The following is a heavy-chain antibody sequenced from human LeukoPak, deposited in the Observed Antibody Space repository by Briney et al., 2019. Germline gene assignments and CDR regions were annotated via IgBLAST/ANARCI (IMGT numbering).Heavy chain of an antibody. CDR1: GFTFSSYW. D-gene: IGHD6-13*01. V-gene: IGHV3-74*01. J-gene: IGHJ4*02. CDR3: AKRPRIAAAGRGYYFDY. Sequence: GGSLRLSCAASGFTFSSYWMHWVRQAPGKGLVWVSRINADGRSTSYADSVKGRFTISRDNAKNTLYLQMNSLRAEDTAVYYCAKRPRIAAAGRGYYFDYWGQGTLVTVSS. CDR2: INADGRST.